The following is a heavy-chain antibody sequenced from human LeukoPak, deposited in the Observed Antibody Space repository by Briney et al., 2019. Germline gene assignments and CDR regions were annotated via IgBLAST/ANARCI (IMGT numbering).Heavy chain of an antibody. D-gene: IGHD3-10*01. Sequence: GGSLRLSCAASGFTFSSYAMSWVRQAPGKGLEWVSAISGSGGSTYYADSVKGRFTISRDNSKNTLYLQMNSLRAEDTAVYYCAKDIRRYGSGSYYNHWGQGTLVTVSS. J-gene: IGHJ5*02. CDR2: ISGSGGST. CDR3: AKDIRRYGSGSYYNH. V-gene: IGHV3-23*01. CDR1: GFTFSSYA.